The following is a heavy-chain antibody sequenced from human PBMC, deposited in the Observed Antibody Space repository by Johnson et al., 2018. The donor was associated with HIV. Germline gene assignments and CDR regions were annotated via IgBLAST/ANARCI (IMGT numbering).Heavy chain of an antibody. CDR2: ISWDGGST. V-gene: IGHV3-43D*03. Sequence: VQLVESGGGLVQPGRSLKLSCAASGFTFDDYAMHWVRQTPGKGLEWVSLISWDGGSTYYGDSVKGRFTVSRDNSKNSLYLQMNSLRAEDTAVYYGPFEEPDSAAAVIVAFDIWGQGTMVTVSS. CDR3: PFEEPDSAAAVIVAFDI. J-gene: IGHJ3*02. CDR1: GFTFDDYA. D-gene: IGHD6-13*01.